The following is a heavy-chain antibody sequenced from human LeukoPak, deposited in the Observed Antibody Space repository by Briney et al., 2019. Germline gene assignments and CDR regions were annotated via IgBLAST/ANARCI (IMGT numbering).Heavy chain of an antibody. D-gene: IGHD5-12*01. V-gene: IGHV4-38-2*02. CDR2: IYYSGST. CDR3: ARLRGYSGYHAARTYYYYYMDV. J-gene: IGHJ6*03. Sequence: PSETLSLTCTVSGYSISSGYFWGWMRQPPGKGLEWIGSIYYSGSTYYSPSLKSRVTISVDTSKNQFSLKLSSVTAADTAVYYCARLRGYSGYHAARTYYYYYMDVWGKGTTVTISS. CDR1: GYSISSGYF.